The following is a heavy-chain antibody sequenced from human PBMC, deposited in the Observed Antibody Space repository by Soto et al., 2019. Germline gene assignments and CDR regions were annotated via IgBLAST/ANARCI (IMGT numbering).Heavy chain of an antibody. J-gene: IGHJ6*02. Sequence: QVQLVESGGGVVQPGRCLRLSCAASGFTFSSYAMHWVRQAPGKGLEWVAVISYDGSNKYYADSVKGRFTISRDNSKNTLYLQMNSLRAEDTAVYFCARSDTAMVSNERYYYYYYDMDVWGQGTTVTVSS. CDR3: ARSDTAMVSNERYYYYYYDMDV. CDR1: GFTFSSYA. V-gene: IGHV3-30-3*01. CDR2: ISYDGSNK. D-gene: IGHD5-18*01.